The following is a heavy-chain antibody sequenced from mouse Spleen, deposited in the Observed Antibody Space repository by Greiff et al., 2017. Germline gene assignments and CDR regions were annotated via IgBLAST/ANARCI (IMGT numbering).Heavy chain of an antibody. CDR3: ARWKGGYFDV. Sequence: DVQLVESGGGLVKLGGSLKLSCAASGFTFSSYAMSWVRQTPEKRLEWVATISSGGGNTYYPDSVKGRFTISRDNAKNTLYLQMSSLKSEDTAMYYCARWKGGYFDVWGAGTTVTVSS. V-gene: IGHV5-9-3*01. CDR2: ISSGGGNT. J-gene: IGHJ1*01. CDR1: GFTFSSYA.